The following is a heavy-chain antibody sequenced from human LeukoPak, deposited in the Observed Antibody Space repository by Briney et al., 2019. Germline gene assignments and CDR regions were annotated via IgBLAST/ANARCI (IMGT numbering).Heavy chain of an antibody. D-gene: IGHD6-13*01. CDR2: INPNSGDT. CDR3: ARAVAAIVNWFDP. V-gene: IGHV1-2*02. Sequence: ASVKVSCKASGYTFAGYYMHWVRQAPGQGLEWMGWINPNSGDTNNAQKFQGRVTMTSDTSISTAYMEPSSLTSDDTAVYYCARAVAAIVNWFDPWGQGTLVTVSS. CDR1: GYTFAGYY. J-gene: IGHJ5*02.